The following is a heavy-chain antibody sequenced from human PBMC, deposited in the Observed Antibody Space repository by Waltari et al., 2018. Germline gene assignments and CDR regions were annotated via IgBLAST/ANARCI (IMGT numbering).Heavy chain of an antibody. D-gene: IGHD1-26*01. J-gene: IGHJ4*02. V-gene: IGHV2-5*01. CDR1: EFSSGVA. CDR3: AHFSGSYPHFDY. Sequence: QITLKESGPTLVKPTQTLPLPCTFSEFSSGVAVGWIRQPPGKALEWVAHIYWNDDKRYSPSLKSRLTITKDTSKNQVVLTMTNMDPVDTATYYCAHFSGSYPHFDYWGQGILVTVSS. CDR2: IYWNDDK.